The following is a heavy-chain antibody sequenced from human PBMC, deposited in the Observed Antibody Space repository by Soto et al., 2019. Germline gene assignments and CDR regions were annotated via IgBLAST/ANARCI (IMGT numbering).Heavy chain of an antibody. CDR3: ARWRNDCSTTSCYHFDY. D-gene: IGHD2-2*01. CDR1: DFSISSGHY. CDR2: IYHSGTT. V-gene: IGHV4-38-2*01. J-gene: IGHJ4*02. Sequence: PSETLSLTCAVSDFSISSGHYWGWWRQHPGKGLEWIGSIYHSGTTYNNPSLKSRVTMSVDKSKNQFSLKLSSVTAADTAVYYCARWRNDCSTTSCYHFDYWGQGTLVTVSS.